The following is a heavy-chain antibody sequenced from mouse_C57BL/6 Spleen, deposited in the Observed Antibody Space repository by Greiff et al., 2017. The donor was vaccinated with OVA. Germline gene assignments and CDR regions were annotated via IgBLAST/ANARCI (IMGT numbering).Heavy chain of an antibody. V-gene: IGHV1-59*01. Sequence: QVQLQQPGAELVRPGTSVKLSCKASGYTFTSYWMHWVKQRPGQGLEWIGVIDPSDSYTNYNQKFKGKATLTVDTSSSTAYMQLSSLTSEDSAVYYGARTTVVATGNAMDYWGQGTSVTVSS. J-gene: IGHJ4*01. CDR2: IDPSDSYT. CDR3: ARTTVVATGNAMDY. D-gene: IGHD1-1*01. CDR1: GYTFTSYW.